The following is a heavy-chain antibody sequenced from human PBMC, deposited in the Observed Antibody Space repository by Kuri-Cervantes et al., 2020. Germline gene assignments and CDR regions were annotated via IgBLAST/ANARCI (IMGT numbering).Heavy chain of an antibody. CDR3: ARDGDGPFDY. J-gene: IGHJ4*02. D-gene: IGHD5-24*01. CDR1: GGSISSYY. V-gene: IGHV4-59*13. CDR2: IYYSGST. Sequence: WGTLSLTCTVSGGSISSYYWSWIRQPPGKGLEWIGYIYYSGSTNYNPSLKSRVTISVDTSKNKFFLKLSTVTAADTAVYYCARDGDGPFDYWGQGTLVTVSS.